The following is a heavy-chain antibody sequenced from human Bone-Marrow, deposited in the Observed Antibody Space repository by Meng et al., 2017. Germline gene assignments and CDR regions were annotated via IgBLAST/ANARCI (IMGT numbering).Heavy chain of an antibody. Sequence: SVKVSCKASGYTFTGYYMHWVRQAPGQGLEWMGGIIPIFGTANYAQKFQGRVTITADESTSTAYMELSSLRSEDTAVYYCARGGWWELRWGQYYFDYWGQGTLVTVSS. CDR3: ARGGWWELRWGQYYFDY. CDR2: IIPIFGTA. J-gene: IGHJ4*02. V-gene: IGHV1-69*13. CDR1: GYTFTGYY. D-gene: IGHD1-26*01.